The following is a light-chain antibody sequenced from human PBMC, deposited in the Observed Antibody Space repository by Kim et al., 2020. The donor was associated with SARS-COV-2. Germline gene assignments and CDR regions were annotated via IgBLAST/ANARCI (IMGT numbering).Light chain of an antibody. CDR1: HGISNY. CDR2: AAS. CDR3: QKYDSAPRT. J-gene: IGKJ1*01. V-gene: IGKV1-27*01. Sequence: ASVGDRVTITCRASHGISNYLAWYQQKPGKVPKLLIYAASTVQSGVPSRFTGSGSGTDFTLTISSLQPEDVAIYYCQKYDSAPRTFGQGTKVDIK.